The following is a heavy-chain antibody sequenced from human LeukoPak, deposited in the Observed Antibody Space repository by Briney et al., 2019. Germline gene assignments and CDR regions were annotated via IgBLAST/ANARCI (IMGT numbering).Heavy chain of an antibody. D-gene: IGHD3-16*01. Sequence: PSETLSLTCTVSGYSISSGYYWGWIRHPPGKGLEWIGSIYHSGSTYYNPSLKSRVTISVDTSKNQFSLKLSSVTAADTAVYYCARDRGRVVLDYWGQGTLVTVSS. CDR2: IYHSGST. CDR3: ARDRGRVVLDY. J-gene: IGHJ4*02. CDR1: GYSISSGYY. V-gene: IGHV4-38-2*02.